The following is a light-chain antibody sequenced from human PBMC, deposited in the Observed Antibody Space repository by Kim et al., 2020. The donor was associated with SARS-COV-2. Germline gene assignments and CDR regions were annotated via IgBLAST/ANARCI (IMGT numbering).Light chain of an antibody. J-gene: IGKJ1*01. CDR1: QSVSRS. Sequence: EIVVTQSPATLSVSPGERATLSCRASQSVSRSLAWYQQKPGQAPRLLIYGASTRATSIPARFSGSGSGTEFTLTISSLQSEDFAVYYCQQYDNWPRTFGQGTKVDIK. CDR3: QQYDNWPRT. CDR2: GAS. V-gene: IGKV3-15*01.